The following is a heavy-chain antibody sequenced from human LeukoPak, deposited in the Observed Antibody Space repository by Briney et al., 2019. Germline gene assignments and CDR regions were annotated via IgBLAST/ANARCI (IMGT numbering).Heavy chain of an antibody. CDR2: IIPIFGTA. V-gene: IGHV1-69*06. Sequence: SVKVSCKASAGTFSSYAISWVRQAPGQGLEWMGGIIPIFGTANYAQKFQGRVTITADKSTSTAYMELSSLRSEDTAVYYCARVGTWGTHSSGYYGGGFFDYWGQGTLVTVSS. D-gene: IGHD3-22*01. CDR3: ARVGTWGTHSSGYYGGGFFDY. J-gene: IGHJ4*02. CDR1: AGTFSSYA.